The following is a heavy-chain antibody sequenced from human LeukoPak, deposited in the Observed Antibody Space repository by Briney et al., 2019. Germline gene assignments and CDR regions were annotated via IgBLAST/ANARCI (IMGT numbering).Heavy chain of an antibody. V-gene: IGHV2-5*01. Sequence: SGPTLVKPTQTLTLTCTFSGFSLSTSGVGVGWIRQPPRKALEWLALIYWNDDKRYSPSLKSRLTITKDTSKNQAVLTMTNMDPVDTATYYCAQSSYYDFWSGYYEVWFDPWGQGTLVTVSS. CDR2: IYWNDDK. J-gene: IGHJ5*02. CDR3: AQSSYYDFWSGYYEVWFDP. D-gene: IGHD3-3*01. CDR1: GFSLSTSGVG.